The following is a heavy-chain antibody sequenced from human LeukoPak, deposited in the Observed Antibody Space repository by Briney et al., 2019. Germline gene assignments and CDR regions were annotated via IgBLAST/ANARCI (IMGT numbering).Heavy chain of an antibody. CDR3: ARDQEGFDY. V-gene: IGHV1-46*01. CDR2: IYPRDGST. J-gene: IGHJ4*02. Sequence: GASVKVSCKASGYTFTSYYIHWVRQAPGQGLEWMGMIYPRDGSTSYAQRFQDRVTVTRDTSTSTVHMELSGLRAEDTALYYCARDQEGFDYWGQGTLVTVSS. CDR1: GYTFTSYY.